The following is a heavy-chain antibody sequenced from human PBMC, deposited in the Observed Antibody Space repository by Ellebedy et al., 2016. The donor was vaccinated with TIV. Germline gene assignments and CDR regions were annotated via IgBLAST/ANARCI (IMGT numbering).Heavy chain of an antibody. Sequence: AASVKVSCKASGYTFTSYGVSWVRQAPGQGLEWMGWISANSGNTNYAQRLQGRVTMTTDTSTGTAYMELRSLRSDDTAVYYCARSSAHKNYGDYPFDYWGQGTLVTVSS. V-gene: IGHV1-18*04. CDR1: GYTFTSYG. CDR2: ISANSGNT. CDR3: ARSSAHKNYGDYPFDY. J-gene: IGHJ4*02. D-gene: IGHD4-17*01.